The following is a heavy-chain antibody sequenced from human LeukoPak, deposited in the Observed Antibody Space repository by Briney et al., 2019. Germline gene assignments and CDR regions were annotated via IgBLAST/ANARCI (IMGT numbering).Heavy chain of an antibody. CDR2: ISSSSSYI. V-gene: IGHV3-21*01. J-gene: IGHJ4*02. D-gene: IGHD3-10*01. CDR1: GFTFSSYS. CDR3: ARDGGSGSYYNGGFDY. Sequence: GGSLRLSCAASGFTFSSYSRNWVRQAPGKGLEWVSSISSSSSYIYYADSVKGRFTISRDNAKNSLYLQMNSLRAEDTAVYYCARDGGSGSYYNGGFDYWGQGTLVTVSS.